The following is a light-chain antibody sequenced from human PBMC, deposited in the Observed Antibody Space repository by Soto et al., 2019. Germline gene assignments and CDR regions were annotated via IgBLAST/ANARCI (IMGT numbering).Light chain of an antibody. CDR3: QQTYTTPRT. J-gene: IGKJ1*01. Sequence: DIQMTQSPSSLSASVGDRVTITCQASQDISNYLNWYQQKPGKAPKLLIFSASNLHGGVPSRFSGTGSGTDFTFTISSLLPEDFATYYCQQTYTTPRTVGQGNKVDIK. V-gene: IGKV1-39*01. CDR2: SAS. CDR1: QDISNY.